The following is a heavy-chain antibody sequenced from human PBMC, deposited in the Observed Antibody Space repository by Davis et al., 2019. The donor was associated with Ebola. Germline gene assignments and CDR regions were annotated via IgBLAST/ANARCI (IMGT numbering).Heavy chain of an antibody. CDR2: INHSGSP. CDR3: ARGPLVTTFEGVIDQFFGMDV. D-gene: IGHD3-3*01. V-gene: IGHV4-34*01. J-gene: IGHJ6*02. Sequence: PSETLSLTCAVDGGSFSGNYWSWIRQSPEKGLEWIGEINHSGSPNYNPSLKSRVTISVDTSKNQFSLKLSSMTAADTAVYYCARGPLVTTFEGVIDQFFGMDVWGQGTTVTVSS. CDR1: GGSFSGNY.